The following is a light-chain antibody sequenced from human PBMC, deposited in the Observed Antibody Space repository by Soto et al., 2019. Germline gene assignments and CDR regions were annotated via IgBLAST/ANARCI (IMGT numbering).Light chain of an antibody. Sequence: DIQMTQSPSTLSASVGERVTITCRASQSISSWLAWYQQKPGKAPKLLIYDASSLESGVPSRFSGSGSGTEYTLTISSLQPDDFATYYCQQYNSYSITFGQGPRLEIK. V-gene: IGKV1-5*01. CDR1: QSISSW. CDR3: QQYNSYSIT. J-gene: IGKJ5*01. CDR2: DAS.